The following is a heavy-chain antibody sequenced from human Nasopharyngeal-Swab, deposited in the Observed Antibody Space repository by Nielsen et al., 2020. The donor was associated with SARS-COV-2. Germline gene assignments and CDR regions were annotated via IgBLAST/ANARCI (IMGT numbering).Heavy chain of an antibody. V-gene: IGHV3-30*04. CDR2: LSSDARSE. D-gene: IGHD6-19*01. J-gene: IGHJ4*02. CDR1: GFNFSRYG. Sequence: GESLKISCAASGFNFSRYGVHWVRQAPGKGLDWVATLSSDARSEFYGDSVRGRFTISRDNSKNTLYVQMNSLRPEDTAVYYCARDGEFSSGSSHFDHWGQGSLVSVSS. CDR3: ARDGEFSSGSSHFDH.